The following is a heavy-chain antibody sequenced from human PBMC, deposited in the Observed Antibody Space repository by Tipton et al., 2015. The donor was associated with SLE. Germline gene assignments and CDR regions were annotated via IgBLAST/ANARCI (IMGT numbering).Heavy chain of an antibody. D-gene: IGHD1/OR15-1a*01. V-gene: IGHV3-9*01. CDR1: GFTFRDYA. CDR3: ATDIKTTYRFDY. CDR2: ISWNSDYI. Sequence: SLRLSCAASGFTFRDYAMHWVRQAPGKGLQWVSGISWNSDYIAYADSVEGRFTISRDNSKNTIYLQMSSLRADDTAVYYCATDIKTTYRFDYWGQGTLVTVSS. J-gene: IGHJ4*02.